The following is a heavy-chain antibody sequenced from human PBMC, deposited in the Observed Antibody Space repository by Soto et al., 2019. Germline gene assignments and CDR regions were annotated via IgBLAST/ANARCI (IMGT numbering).Heavy chain of an antibody. D-gene: IGHD6-13*01. CDR3: ARDSDKSNRSSWSGRYFDY. V-gene: IGHV3-7*01. J-gene: IGHJ4*02. CDR1: GFTFSSYW. Sequence: PGGSLRLSCAASGFTFSSYWMSWVRQAPGKGLEWVANIKQDGSEKYYVDSVKGRFTISRDNAKNSLYLQMNSLRAEDTAVYYCARDSDKSNRSSWSGRYFDYWGQGTLVTVS. CDR2: IKQDGSEK.